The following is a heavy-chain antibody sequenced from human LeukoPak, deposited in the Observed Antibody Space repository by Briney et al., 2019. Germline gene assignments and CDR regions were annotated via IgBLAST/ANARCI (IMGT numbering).Heavy chain of an antibody. J-gene: IGHJ6*02. CDR1: GFTFSSYA. D-gene: IGHD3-22*01. V-gene: IGHV3-23*01. Sequence: GGSLRLSCAASGFTFSSYAMSWVRQAPGKGLEWVSAISGSGGSTYYADSVKGRFTISRDNSKNTLYLQMNSLRAEDTAVYYCAKDHHDSSGQFSIKYYYYGMDVWGQGTTVTVSS. CDR3: AKDHHDSSGQFSIKYYYYGMDV. CDR2: ISGSGGST.